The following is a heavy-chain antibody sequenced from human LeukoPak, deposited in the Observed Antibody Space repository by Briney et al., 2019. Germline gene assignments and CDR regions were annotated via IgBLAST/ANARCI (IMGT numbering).Heavy chain of an antibody. CDR1: GFTVSSNY. J-gene: IGHJ4*02. CDR2: IYSGGST. CDR3: ARDRRNYGDYAIDY. V-gene: IGHV3-53*01. Sequence: GGSLRLSCAASGFTVSSNYMSWVRQAPGKGLEWVSVIYSGGSTYYADSVKGRFTISRDNSKNTLYLQMNSLRAEDTAVYYCARDRRNYGDYAIDYWGQGTLVTVSS. D-gene: IGHD4-17*01.